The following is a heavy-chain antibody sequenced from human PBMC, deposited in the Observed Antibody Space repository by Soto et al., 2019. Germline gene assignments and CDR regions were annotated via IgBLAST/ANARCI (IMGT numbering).Heavy chain of an antibody. D-gene: IGHD4-17*01. CDR1: GFTFSTYS. Sequence: EVQLVESGGGLVKPGGSLRLSCAASGFTFSTYSMNWVRQAPGKGLEWVSSISSGSRDIYYADSVKGRFAISRDNAKNLLYLQMNSLRVEDTAVYYCTTTTVTSDFHFWGLGALVTVSS. V-gene: IGHV3-21*01. CDR3: TTTTVTSDFHF. J-gene: IGHJ4*02. CDR2: ISSGSRDI.